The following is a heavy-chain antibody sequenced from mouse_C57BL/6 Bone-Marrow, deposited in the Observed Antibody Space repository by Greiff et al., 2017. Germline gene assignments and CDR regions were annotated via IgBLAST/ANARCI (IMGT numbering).Heavy chain of an antibody. CDR2: IWWDDDK. Sequence: QVHLKESGPGILQPSQTLSLTCSFSGFSLSTFGMGVVWIRRPSGMGLVWLVHIWWDDDKYYNPVMTSWLTISKDTSNNQIFLKIANVHTAATATYCCARIRLLRPYFDYWGQGTTLTVSS. V-gene: IGHV8-8*01. J-gene: IGHJ2*01. CDR3: ARIRLLRPYFDY. CDR1: GFSLSTFGMG. D-gene: IGHD2-3*01.